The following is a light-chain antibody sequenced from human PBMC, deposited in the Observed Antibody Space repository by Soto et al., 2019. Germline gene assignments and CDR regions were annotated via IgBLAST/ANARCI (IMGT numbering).Light chain of an antibody. CDR2: DGS. Sequence: ETVLTQSPATLSLCPGERATLSCRASENVDIYLAWYQQKPGQAPRLLIYDGSNRATGIPARFSGSGSGTDFTLTISSLEPEDFAVYYCQQRRNWPPLTFGGGTRVEIK. J-gene: IGKJ4*01. CDR3: QQRRNWPPLT. CDR1: ENVDIY. V-gene: IGKV3-11*01.